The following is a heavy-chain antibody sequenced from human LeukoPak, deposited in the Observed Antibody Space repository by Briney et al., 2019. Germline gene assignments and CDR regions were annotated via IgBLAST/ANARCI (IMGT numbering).Heavy chain of an antibody. V-gene: IGHV3-48*01. D-gene: IGHD3-3*01. J-gene: IGHJ4*02. CDR2: ISSSSSTI. CDR1: GFTFSSYS. Sequence: GGSLRLSCAASGFTFSSYSMNWVRQAPGKGLGWVSYISSSSSTIYYADSVKGRFTISRDNTKNSLYLQMNSLRAEDTAVYYCARAESLRFLEWLPASDFDYWGQGTLVTVSS. CDR3: ARAESLRFLEWLPASDFDY.